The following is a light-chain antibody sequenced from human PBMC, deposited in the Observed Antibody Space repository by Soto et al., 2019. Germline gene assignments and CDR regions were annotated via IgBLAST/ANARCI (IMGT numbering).Light chain of an antibody. CDR2: GAS. CDR1: QTISTSF. Sequence: EIFLSPFPSALSLSPGGRATLPCRARQTISTSFLAWYQQKRGQAPRLLLYGASTRATGVPDRFSGSGSGTDFTLTISELEPEDFAVYYCQHYDWSLTWTFGQGTKVDIK. V-gene: IGKV3-20*01. CDR3: QHYDWSLTWT. J-gene: IGKJ1*01.